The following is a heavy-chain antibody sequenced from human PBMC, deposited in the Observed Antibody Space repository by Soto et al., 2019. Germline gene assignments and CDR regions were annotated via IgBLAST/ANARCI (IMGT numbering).Heavy chain of an antibody. J-gene: IGHJ6*02. D-gene: IGHD3-16*01. CDR3: ARGTFDYYYYGMDV. CDR2: IITIFGTA. Sequence: WXSVKVSCEASGGTFSGYAISWVRQSPRQGLEWMGGIITIFGTANYAQKFQGRVTITADRSTSTAYMELSSLRSEDTAVYYSARGTFDYYYYGMDVWGQGTTVTVSS. V-gene: IGHV1-69*06. CDR1: GGTFSGYA.